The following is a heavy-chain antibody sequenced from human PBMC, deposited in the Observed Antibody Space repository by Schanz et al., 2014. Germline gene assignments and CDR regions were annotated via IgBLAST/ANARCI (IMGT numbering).Heavy chain of an antibody. D-gene: IGHD1-20*01. Sequence: EVQLVESGGGLVKPGGSLRLSCAASTSIFNHAWMSWVRQAPGKGLEWVSYVSRSTPDIYYADSVKGRFTMSRDNAKNSVFLQMNSLRAEDTAVYYCANNWNLDYWGQGTLVTVSS. CDR3: ANNWNLDY. V-gene: IGHV3-48*01. CDR2: VSRSTPDI. CDR1: TSIFNHAW. J-gene: IGHJ4*02.